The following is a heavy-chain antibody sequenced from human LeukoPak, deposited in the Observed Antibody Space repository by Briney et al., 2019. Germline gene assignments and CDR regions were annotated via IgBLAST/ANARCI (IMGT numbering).Heavy chain of an antibody. V-gene: IGHV3-74*01. CDR1: GFTFSSYW. J-gene: IGHJ4*02. D-gene: IGHD3-10*01. CDR2: INSDGSST. Sequence: GGSLRLSCAASGFTFSSYWMHWVRQAPGKGLVWVSRINSDGSSTSYADSVKGRFTISRDNSKNTLYLQMNSLRAENTAVYYCATLLGFGELRLPYYFDYWGQGTLVTVSS. CDR3: ATLLGFGELRLPYYFDY.